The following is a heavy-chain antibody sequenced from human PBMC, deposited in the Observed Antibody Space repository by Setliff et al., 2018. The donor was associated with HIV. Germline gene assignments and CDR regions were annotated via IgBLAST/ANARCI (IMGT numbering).Heavy chain of an antibody. Sequence: GGSLRLSCAASGFTFSSYTMHWVRQAPGKGLEWVSLISWDGGSLYYADSVKGRFTISRDNSKNSLYLQMNSLRTEDTALYYCARGGTYLYYFDYWGQGTLVTVSS. CDR3: ARGGTYLYYFDY. CDR2: ISWDGGSL. CDR1: GFTFSSYT. D-gene: IGHD1-26*01. V-gene: IGHV3-43*01. J-gene: IGHJ4*02.